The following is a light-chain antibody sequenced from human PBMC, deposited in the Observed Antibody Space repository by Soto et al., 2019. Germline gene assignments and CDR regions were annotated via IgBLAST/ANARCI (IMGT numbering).Light chain of an antibody. J-gene: IGKJ1*01. CDR3: QQYSSSPGT. V-gene: IGKV3-20*01. CDR2: GAS. CDR1: QSVSSSY. Sequence: EIVLTQSPGTLSLSPGERATLSCRASQSVSSSYLAWYQQKPGQAPRLLIYGASSRATCIPYRFSGSGSGTAFTLTISRLEPEDFAVYYCQQYSSSPGTFGQGTKVEIK.